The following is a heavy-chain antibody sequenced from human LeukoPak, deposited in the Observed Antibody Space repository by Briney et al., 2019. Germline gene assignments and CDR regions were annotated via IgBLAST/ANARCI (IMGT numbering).Heavy chain of an antibody. J-gene: IGHJ4*01. CDR2: IYHSGST. CDR1: GYSISSGYY. CDR3: AREDCSSTSCYGTGY. D-gene: IGHD2-2*01. V-gene: IGHV4-38-2*02. Sequence: SETLSLTCAVSGYSISSGYYWGWIRQPPGKGLEWIGSIYHSGSTYYNPSLKSRVTISVDTSKNQFSLKLSSVTAADTAVYYCAREDCSSTSCYGTGYWGQEPWSPSPQ.